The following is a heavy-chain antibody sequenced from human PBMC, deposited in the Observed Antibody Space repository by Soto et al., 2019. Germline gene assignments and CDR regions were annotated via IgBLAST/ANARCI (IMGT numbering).Heavy chain of an antibody. J-gene: IGHJ4*02. V-gene: IGHV4-59*01. Sequence: SETLSLTCTVSGGSISSYYWSRIRQPPGKGLEWIGYIYYTGNTNYNPSLKSRVTISVDTSKNQFSLKLTSLTAADTAVYYCARARTSSAVDFDYWGQGTLVTVS. CDR3: ARARTSSAVDFDY. D-gene: IGHD6-19*01. CDR1: GGSISSYY. CDR2: IYYTGNT.